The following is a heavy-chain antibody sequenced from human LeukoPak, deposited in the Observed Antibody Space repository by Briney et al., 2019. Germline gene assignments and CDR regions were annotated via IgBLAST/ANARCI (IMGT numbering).Heavy chain of an antibody. J-gene: IGHJ4*02. Sequence: PGGSLRLSCAASGFTFDDYTMHWVRQAPGKGLEWVSLISWDGGSTYYADSVKGRFTISRDNSKNSLYLQMNSLRTEDTALYYCAKAGIVGATWVHFDYWGQGTLVTVSS. CDR3: AKAGIVGATWVHFDY. CDR2: ISWDGGST. D-gene: IGHD1-26*01. CDR1: GFTFDDYT. V-gene: IGHV3-43*01.